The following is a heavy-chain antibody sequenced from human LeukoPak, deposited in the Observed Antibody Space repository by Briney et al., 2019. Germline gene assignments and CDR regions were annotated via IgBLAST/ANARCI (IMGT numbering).Heavy chain of an antibody. J-gene: IGHJ5*02. CDR1: GFTFSDYS. V-gene: IGHV3-21*01. Sequence: GGSLRLSCAASGFTFSDYSMNWVREAPGKGLEWVSSISSSVTYIYYADSVKGRFTISRDNAKNSLYLQMNSLRAEDTAVYYCAGQPKYSYGPNWFDPWGQGTLVTVSS. D-gene: IGHD5-18*01. CDR2: ISSSVTYI. CDR3: AGQPKYSYGPNWFDP.